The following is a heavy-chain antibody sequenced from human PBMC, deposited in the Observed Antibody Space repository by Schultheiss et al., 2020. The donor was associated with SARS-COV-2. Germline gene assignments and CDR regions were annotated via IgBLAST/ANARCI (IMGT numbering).Heavy chain of an antibody. D-gene: IGHD5-18*01. J-gene: IGHJ5*02. CDR3: ARGWRQLWQTERNWFDP. V-gene: IGHV4-39*01. CDR1: GGSISSSSYY. Sequence: SETLSLTCTVSGGSISSSSYYWGWIRQPPGKGLEWIGSIYYSGSTYYNPSLKSRVTISVDTSKNQFSLKLSFVTAADTAVYYCARGWRQLWQTERNWFDPWGQGTLVTVSS. CDR2: IYYSGST.